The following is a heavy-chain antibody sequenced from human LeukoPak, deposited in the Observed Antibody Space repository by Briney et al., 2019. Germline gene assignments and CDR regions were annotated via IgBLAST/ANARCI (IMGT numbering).Heavy chain of an antibody. V-gene: IGHV3-30*04. CDR2: ISYDGSNK. D-gene: IGHD2-21*01. CDR1: GFTFSSYA. J-gene: IGHJ4*02. CDR3: AKDPGGIVVVRRGFDY. Sequence: GGSLRLSCAASGFTFSSYAMHWVRQAPGKGLEWVSVISYDGSNKYYADSVKGRFTISRDNSKNTLYLQMNSLRAEDTAVYYCAKDPGGIVVVRRGFDYWGQGTLVTVSS.